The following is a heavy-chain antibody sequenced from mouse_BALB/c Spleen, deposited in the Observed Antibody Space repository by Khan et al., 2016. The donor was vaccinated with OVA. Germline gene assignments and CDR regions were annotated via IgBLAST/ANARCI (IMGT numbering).Heavy chain of an antibody. CDR3: TNGNYGWFAY. J-gene: IGHJ3*01. CDR1: GFTFSSFV. V-gene: IGHV5-9-1*01. D-gene: IGHD2-1*01. CDR2: ISSAATYT. Sequence: EVELVESGGGLVEPGGSLKLSCAASGFTFSSFVMSWVRQTPEKRLEWVATISSAATYTYYPDSVKGRFTISRDNATNTLYLQMNSLRSDDTAIYDCTNGNYGWFAYWGQGTLVTVST.